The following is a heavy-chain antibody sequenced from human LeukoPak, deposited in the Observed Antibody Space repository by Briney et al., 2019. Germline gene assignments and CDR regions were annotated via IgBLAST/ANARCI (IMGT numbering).Heavy chain of an antibody. V-gene: IGHV4-59*01. CDR3: AREGMVRGIIIKSFDY. CDR2: IYYSGSP. Sequence: SETLSLTCTVSGGSISNYYWSWIRQPPGKRLEWIGYIYYSGSPNYSPSLKSRVTMSLDTSRNQFSLKLSSVTAADTAVYYCAREGMVRGIIIKSFDYWGQGTLVTVSS. J-gene: IGHJ4*02. D-gene: IGHD3-10*01. CDR1: GGSISNYY.